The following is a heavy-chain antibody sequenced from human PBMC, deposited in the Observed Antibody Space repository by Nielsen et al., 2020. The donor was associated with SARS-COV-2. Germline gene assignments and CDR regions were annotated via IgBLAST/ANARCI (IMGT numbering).Heavy chain of an antibody. CDR1: GGSFSGHY. V-gene: IGHV4-34*01. D-gene: IGHD3-3*01. J-gene: IGHJ4*02. CDR3: AGTLTIFGVALTLDY. CDR2: ITHAGTT. Sequence: SETLSLTCAVYGGSFSGHYWSWIRQTPGKGLEWIGEITHAGTTNYNPSLQSRVTISLDTSKKQFSLRLSSLTAADTAVYYCAGTLTIFGVALTLDYWGQGTLVTVSS.